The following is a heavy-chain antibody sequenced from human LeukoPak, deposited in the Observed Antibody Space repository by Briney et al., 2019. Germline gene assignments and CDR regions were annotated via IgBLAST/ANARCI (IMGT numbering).Heavy chain of an antibody. Sequence: PSETLSLTCSVSGGSINSYHRSWLRQPPGKGLEWIGYIYYSGSPKYNPSLKNRVTISVDTSKSQFSLNVSSVTAADTAVYYCARAGYSNGYPTIDFWGQGILVTVSS. CDR2: IYYSGSP. CDR3: ARAGYSNGYPTIDF. J-gene: IGHJ4*02. V-gene: IGHV4-59*08. CDR1: GGSINSYH. D-gene: IGHD3-22*01.